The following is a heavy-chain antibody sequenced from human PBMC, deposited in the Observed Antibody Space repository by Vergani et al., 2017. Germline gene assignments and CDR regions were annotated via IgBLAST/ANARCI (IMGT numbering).Heavy chain of an antibody. CDR3: AKDLWFGELYGY. CDR1: GFTFSSYA. D-gene: IGHD3-10*01. V-gene: IGHV3-30*01. Sequence: QVQLVESGGGVVQPGRSLRLSCAASGFTFSSYAMHWVRQAPGKGLEWVAVISYDGSNKYYADAVKGRFTISRDNSKNTLYLQMNSLRAEDTAVYYCAKDLWFGELYGYWGQGTLVTVSS. CDR2: ISYDGSNK. J-gene: IGHJ4*02.